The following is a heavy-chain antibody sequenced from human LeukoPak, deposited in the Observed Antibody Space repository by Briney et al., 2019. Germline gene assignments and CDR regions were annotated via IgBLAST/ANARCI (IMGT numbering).Heavy chain of an antibody. CDR1: GGSISSYY. J-gene: IGHJ4*02. Sequence: PSETLSLTCTVSGGSISSYYWSWIRQPPGKGLEWMCHIYYSGSTNYNPSLKSRVTISVDTSKTQFSLKLSSVTAADTDVYYCARIYGSGSYSPIDFDYWGQGTLVTVST. CDR3: ARIYGSGSYSPIDFDY. CDR2: IYYSGST. V-gene: IGHV4-59*01. D-gene: IGHD3-10*01.